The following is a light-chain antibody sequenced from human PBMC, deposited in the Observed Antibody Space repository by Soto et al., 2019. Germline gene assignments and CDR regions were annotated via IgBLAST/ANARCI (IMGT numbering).Light chain of an antibody. J-gene: IGLJ1*01. V-gene: IGLV2-14*01. CDR2: DVS. CDR3: SSYTSTSTRV. Sequence: QSALTPPASVSGSPGQSITLSCTGTSSDVGGYNYVSWYQQHPGRAPKLMIYDVSDRPSGVSDRFSGSKSGNTASLTISGLQAEDEADYYCSSYTSTSTRVFGTGTKVTVL. CDR1: SSDVGGYNY.